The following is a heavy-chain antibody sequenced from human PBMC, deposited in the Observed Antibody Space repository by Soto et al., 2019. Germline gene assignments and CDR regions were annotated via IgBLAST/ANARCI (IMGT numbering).Heavy chain of an antibody. CDR3: AREGPRGTFGGDIGY. V-gene: IGHV3-33*01. J-gene: IGHJ4*02. D-gene: IGHD5-12*01. Sequence: PGGSLRLSCAASGFTFSSYGMHWVRQAPGKGLEWVAVIWYDGSNKYYADSVKGRFTISRDNSKNTLYLQMNSLRAEDTAVYYCAREGPRGTFGGDIGYWGQGTLVTVSS. CDR2: IWYDGSNK. CDR1: GFTFSSYG.